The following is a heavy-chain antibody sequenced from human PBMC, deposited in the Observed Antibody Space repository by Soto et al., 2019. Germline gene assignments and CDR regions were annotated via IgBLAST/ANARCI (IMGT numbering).Heavy chain of an antibody. V-gene: IGHV5-51*01. CDR2: IYPGDSDT. J-gene: IGHJ3*02. Sequence: GESLKISCKGSGYSFTSYWIGWVRQMPGKGLEWMGIIYPGDSDTRYSPSFQGQVTISADKSISTAYLQWSSLKASDTAMYYCARRVVVAATRGPWAFDIWGQGTMVTVSS. D-gene: IGHD2-15*01. CDR3: ARRVVVAATRGPWAFDI. CDR1: GYSFTSYW.